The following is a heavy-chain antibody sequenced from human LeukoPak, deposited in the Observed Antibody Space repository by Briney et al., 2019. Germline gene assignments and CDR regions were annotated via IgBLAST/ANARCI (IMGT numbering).Heavy chain of an antibody. Sequence: PSETLSLTCTVSGGSISSGGYYWSWIRQHPGKGLEWIEYIYYSGSAYYNPSLESRVTISVDKSKNQFSLKLSSVTAADTAVYYCARARYVNSFYAFDIWGQGTLVTVSS. V-gene: IGHV4-31*03. J-gene: IGHJ3*02. CDR3: ARARYVNSFYAFDI. CDR2: IYYSGSA. D-gene: IGHD3-9*01. CDR1: GGSISSGGYY.